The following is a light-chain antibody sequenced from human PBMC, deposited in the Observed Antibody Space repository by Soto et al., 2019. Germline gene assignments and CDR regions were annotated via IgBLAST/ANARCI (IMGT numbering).Light chain of an antibody. CDR1: QSVLYTSNDKEY. CDR2: WAS. V-gene: IGKV4-1*01. J-gene: IGKJ1*01. Sequence: DIVMTQSPDSLAVSLGERATINCKSSQSVLYTSNDKEYLAWYQQKPGQPPKMLFYWASTRESGVPDRFSGGGSGTDFTLTISSLQAEDVAVYYCQQYYTSPWTFGQGTKVEIK. CDR3: QQYYTSPWT.